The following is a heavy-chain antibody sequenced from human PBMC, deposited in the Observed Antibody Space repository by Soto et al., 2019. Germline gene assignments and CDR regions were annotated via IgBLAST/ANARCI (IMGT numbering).Heavy chain of an antibody. CDR1: GYTFTSYG. V-gene: IGHV1-18*01. D-gene: IGHD3-10*01. J-gene: IGHJ6*02. Sequence: QVQLVQSGAEVKKPGASVKVSCKASGYTFTSYGISWVRQAPGQGLEWMGWISAYNGNTNYAQKLQGRVTMTTDTSTSTAYMELRSLRSDDTAVYYCAAVPGANSPPQPYYYGMDVWGQGTTVTVSS. CDR3: AAVPGANSPPQPYYYGMDV. CDR2: ISAYNGNT.